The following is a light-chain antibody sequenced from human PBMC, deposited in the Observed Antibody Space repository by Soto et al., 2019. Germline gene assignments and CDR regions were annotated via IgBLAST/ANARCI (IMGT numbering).Light chain of an antibody. J-gene: IGKJ4*01. CDR3: QQSYDTPLT. CDR2: TAS. CDR1: QSIADY. V-gene: IGKV1-39*01. Sequence: DIQMTQSPSSLSASVGDRVTITCRASQSIADYLNWYQQRPGKAPILLIYTASSLQSGVPSRFSGSGSGTDFTLTISSLQPEDFATYYCQQSYDTPLTFGGGTKVDIK.